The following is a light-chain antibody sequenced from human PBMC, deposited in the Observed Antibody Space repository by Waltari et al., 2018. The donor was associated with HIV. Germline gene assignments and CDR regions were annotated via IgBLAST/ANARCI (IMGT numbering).Light chain of an antibody. CDR3: QQSYTTSRT. J-gene: IGKJ2*02. CDR2: GAS. CDR1: QSISSY. V-gene: IGKV1-39*01. Sequence: DIQMTQSPSSLSASIGDRVTITCRASQSISSYLNWYQQKPGKAPKLLIYGASTLQSGVPSNFSGSGSGTDFTLIISSLQPEDFATYYCQQSYTTSRTFGQGTKLEIK.